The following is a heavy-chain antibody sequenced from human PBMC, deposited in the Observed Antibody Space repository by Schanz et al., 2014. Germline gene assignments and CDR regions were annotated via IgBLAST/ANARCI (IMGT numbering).Heavy chain of an antibody. CDR3: ARLRGGGVIITT. J-gene: IGHJ5*02. CDR1: GGSINSGGYR. D-gene: IGHD3-10*01. V-gene: IGHV4-39*01. CDR2: MYSSGST. Sequence: QLQLQASGPGLVKASETLSLTCSVSGGSINSGGYRWGWIRQPPGKGLEWIGTMYSSGSTYYNPSLKSRAPIPEATSRNQSSLKVISVTAADTALYYCARLRGGGVIITTWGQGTLVTVSS.